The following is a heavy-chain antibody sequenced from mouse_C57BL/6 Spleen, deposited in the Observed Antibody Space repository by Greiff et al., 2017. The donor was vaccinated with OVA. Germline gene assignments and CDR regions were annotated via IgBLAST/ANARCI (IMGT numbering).Heavy chain of an antibody. CDR3: ARKGYYGSSYDHWYFDV. J-gene: IGHJ1*03. CDR1: GYSFTGYF. CDR2: INPYNGDT. D-gene: IGHD1-1*01. V-gene: IGHV1-20*01. Sequence: EVQLQQSGPELVKPGDSVKISCKASGYSFTGYFMNWVMQSHGKSLEWIGRINPYNGDTFYNQKFKGKATLTVDKSSSTAHMELRSLRSEDSAVYYCARKGYYGSSYDHWYFDVWGTGTTVTVSS.